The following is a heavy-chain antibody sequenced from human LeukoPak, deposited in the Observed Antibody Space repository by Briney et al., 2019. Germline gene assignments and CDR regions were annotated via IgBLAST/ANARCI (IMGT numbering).Heavy chain of an antibody. CDR1: GGPISSYY. V-gene: IGHV4-59*12. CDR2: IYYSGST. D-gene: IGHD3-22*01. Sequence: SETLSLTCTVSGGPISSYYWSWIRQPPGKGLEWIGYIYYSGSTNYNPSLKSRVTMSIDTSKNQFSLKLISVTAADTAVYYCARDLGYDSSGYRLWGQGTLVAVSS. CDR3: ARDLGYDSSGYRL. J-gene: IGHJ4*02.